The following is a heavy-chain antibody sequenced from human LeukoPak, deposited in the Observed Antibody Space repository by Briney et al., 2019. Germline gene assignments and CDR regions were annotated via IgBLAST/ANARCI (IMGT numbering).Heavy chain of an antibody. Sequence: PGGSLRLSCAASGFTFSSHWMHWVRRAPGKGLVWVSRINNDGSDTVYAASVKGRFTISRDNAKNTLYLQMNSLRAEDTAVYYCARGSSGPDYWGQGTLVTVSS. J-gene: IGHJ4*02. V-gene: IGHV3-74*01. CDR1: GFTFSSHW. CDR3: ARGSSGPDY. CDR2: INNDGSDT.